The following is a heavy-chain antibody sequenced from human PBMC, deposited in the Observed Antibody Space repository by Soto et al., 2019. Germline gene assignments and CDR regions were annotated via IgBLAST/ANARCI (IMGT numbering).Heavy chain of an antibody. J-gene: IGHJ4*02. CDR1: GFMFSRSG. CDR3: AKDGLSDSPSAIDY. CDR2: IGGSGRNT. Sequence: LRLSCAASGFMFSRSGMTWVRQAPGMRLESVAGIGGSGRNTYYADSVKGRFTISRDNSKNTLFLQMNSLRDEDTAIYYCAKDGLSDSPSAIDYWGQGTRVTVSS. D-gene: IGHD6-13*01. V-gene: IGHV3-23*01.